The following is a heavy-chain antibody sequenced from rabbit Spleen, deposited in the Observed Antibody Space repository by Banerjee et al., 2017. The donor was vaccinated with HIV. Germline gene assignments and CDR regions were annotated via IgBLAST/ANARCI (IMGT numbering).Heavy chain of an antibody. CDR3: AGDLASVVGWNFGL. CDR1: SIYT. D-gene: IGHD3-1*01. Sequence: SIYTISCAREAPGKGLEWIACINAYTGKPVCASWANGRYTNPRNSSATVTQQMTSLTAADTAIYYCAGDLASVVGWNFGLGGPGNPRHRL. J-gene: IGHJ4*01. CDR2: INAYTGKP. V-gene: IGHV1S40*01.